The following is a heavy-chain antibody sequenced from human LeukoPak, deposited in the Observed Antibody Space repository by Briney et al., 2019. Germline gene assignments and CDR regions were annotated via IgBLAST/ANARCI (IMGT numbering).Heavy chain of an antibody. CDR2: IWYGGSNK. CDR1: GFTFSSYG. Sequence: GGSLRLSCAASGFTFSSYGMHWVRQAPGKGLEWVAVIWYGGSNKYYADSVKGRFTISRDNSKNTLYLQMNSLRAEDTAVYYCARNSLGYYYDSSGYYYFDYWGQGTLVTVSS. CDR3: ARNSLGYYYDSSGYYYFDY. J-gene: IGHJ4*02. D-gene: IGHD3-22*01. V-gene: IGHV3-33*01.